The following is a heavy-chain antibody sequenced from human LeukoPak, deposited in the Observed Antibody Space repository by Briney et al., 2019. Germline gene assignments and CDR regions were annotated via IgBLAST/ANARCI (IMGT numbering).Heavy chain of an antibody. CDR3: ARSADSSGYFREITLYYFDY. CDR1: GFTFSSYA. CDR2: ISNSGSTI. D-gene: IGHD3-22*01. Sequence: GGSLRLSCAASGFTFSSYAMSWVRQAPGKGLEWVSCISNSGSTIYYADSVKGRFTISRDNAKNSLYLQMNSLRAEDTAVYYCARSADSSGYFREITLYYFDYWGQGTLVTVSS. J-gene: IGHJ4*02. V-gene: IGHV3-48*04.